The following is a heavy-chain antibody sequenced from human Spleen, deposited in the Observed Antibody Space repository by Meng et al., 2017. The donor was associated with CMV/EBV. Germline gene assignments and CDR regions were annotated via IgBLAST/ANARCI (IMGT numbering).Heavy chain of an antibody. D-gene: IGHD6-19*01. Sequence: SETLSPTCDVYGGSFSGYYWTWIRQPPGKGLEWIGEINHSGSTNYNPSLESRVTISLDTYKRKFSLRLTSVTAADTSVYYCARGPYSSSIWIGHWGQGTLVTVSS. V-gene: IGHV4-34*01. CDR1: GGSFSGYY. J-gene: IGHJ4*02. CDR2: INHSGST. CDR3: ARGPYSSSIWIGH.